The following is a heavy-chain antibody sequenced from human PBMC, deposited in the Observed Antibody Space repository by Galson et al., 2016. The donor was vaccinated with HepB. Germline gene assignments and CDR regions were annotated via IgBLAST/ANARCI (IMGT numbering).Heavy chain of an antibody. Sequence: SLRLSCAASAFSFSDYYMTWIRQAPGKGLEWVSYISSSGRTIYYADSVKGRFTISRDNAKNSLYLQMNSLRAEDTAVYYCARGGWSGYSATDYWGQGTLVTVSS. CDR2: ISSSGRTI. J-gene: IGHJ4*02. CDR3: ARGGWSGYSATDY. V-gene: IGHV3-11*01. CDR1: AFSFSDYY. D-gene: IGHD3-3*01.